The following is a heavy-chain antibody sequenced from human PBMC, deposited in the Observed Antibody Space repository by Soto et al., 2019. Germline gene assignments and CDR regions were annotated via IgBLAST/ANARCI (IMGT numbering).Heavy chain of an antibody. CDR1: GFTFSHYG. CDR3: AKGGGQQKPYSMDV. D-gene: IGHD6-13*01. V-gene: IGHV3-30*18. CDR2: TSYDGRNE. J-gene: IGHJ6*02. Sequence: QVFLVESGGGVVQPGTSLRLSCAASGFTFSHYGIHWVRQAPGKGLEWVAVTSYDGRNEYYADSVKGRFTISRDNSQNTQYLQMNSLRGEDTAIYYCAKGGGQQKPYSMDVWGQGTTVTVSS.